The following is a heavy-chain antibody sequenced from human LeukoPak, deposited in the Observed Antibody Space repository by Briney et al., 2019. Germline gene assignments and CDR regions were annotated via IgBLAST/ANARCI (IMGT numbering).Heavy chain of an antibody. CDR3: ARDRVGYSSSWYDATGY. V-gene: IGHV3-21*01. CDR1: GFTFDDYT. J-gene: IGHJ4*02. D-gene: IGHD6-13*01. CDR2: ISSSSSYI. Sequence: GGSLRLSCAASGFTFDDYTMHWVRQAPGKGLEWVSSISSSSSYIYYADSVKGRFTISRDNAKNSLYLQMNSLRAEDTAVYYCARDRVGYSSSWYDATGYWGQGTLVTVSS.